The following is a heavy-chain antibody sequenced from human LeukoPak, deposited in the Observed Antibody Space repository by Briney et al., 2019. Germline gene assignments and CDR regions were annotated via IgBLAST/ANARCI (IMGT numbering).Heavy chain of an antibody. Sequence: GGSLRLSCAASGFTFSSYSMNWVRQAPGKGLEWVSSISSSSSYIYYADSVKGRFTISRDNAKNSLYLQMNSLRAEDTAVYYCARPSGYSYGFHGMDVWGQGTTVTVSS. CDR2: ISSSSSYI. CDR1: GFTFSSYS. CDR3: ARPSGYSYGFHGMDV. J-gene: IGHJ6*02. D-gene: IGHD5-18*01. V-gene: IGHV3-21*01.